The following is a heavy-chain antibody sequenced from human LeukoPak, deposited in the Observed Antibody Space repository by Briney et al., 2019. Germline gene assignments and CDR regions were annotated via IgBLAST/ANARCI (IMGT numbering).Heavy chain of an antibody. CDR1: GGSFSGYY. V-gene: IGHV4-34*01. J-gene: IGHJ6*02. D-gene: IGHD4-17*01. CDR3: ARGRYGDYYYYGMDV. Sequence: SETLSLTCAVYGGSFSGYYWSWIRQPPGKGLEWIGEINHSGSTNYNPSLKSRVTISVDTSKNQFSLKLRSVTAADTAVYYCARGRYGDYYYYGMDVWGQGTTVTVSS. CDR2: INHSGST.